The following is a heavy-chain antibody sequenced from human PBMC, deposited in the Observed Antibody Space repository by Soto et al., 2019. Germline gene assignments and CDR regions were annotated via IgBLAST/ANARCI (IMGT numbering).Heavy chain of an antibody. CDR1: GFTFSSYG. Sequence: TGGSLRLSCAASGFTFSSYGMHWVRQAPGKGLEWVAVISYDGSNKYYADSVKGRFTISRDNSKNTLYLQMNSLRAEDTAVYYCAKDRKVGIAAAYNYGMDVWGQGTTVTVSS. J-gene: IGHJ6*02. CDR3: AKDRKVGIAAAYNYGMDV. D-gene: IGHD6-13*01. V-gene: IGHV3-30*18. CDR2: ISYDGSNK.